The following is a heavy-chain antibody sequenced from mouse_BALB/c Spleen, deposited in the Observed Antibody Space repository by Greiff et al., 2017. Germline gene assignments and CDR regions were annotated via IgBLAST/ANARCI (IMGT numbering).Heavy chain of an antibody. V-gene: IGHV1-7*01. CDR2: INPSTGYT. J-gene: IGHJ4*01. Sequence: LVESGAELAKPGASVKMSCKASGYTFTSYWMHWVKQRPGQGLEWIGYINPSTGYTEYNQKFKDKATLTADKSSSTAYMQLSSLTSEDSAVYYCARRYYGSSHAMDYWGQGTSVTVSS. D-gene: IGHD1-1*01. CDR1: GYTFTSYW. CDR3: ARRYYGSSHAMDY.